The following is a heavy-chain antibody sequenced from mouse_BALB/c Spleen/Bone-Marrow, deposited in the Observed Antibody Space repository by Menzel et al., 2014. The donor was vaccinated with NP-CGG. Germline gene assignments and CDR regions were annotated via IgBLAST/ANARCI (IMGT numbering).Heavy chain of an antibody. J-gene: IGHJ4*01. D-gene: IGHD1-1*01. CDR1: GFTFSSFG. V-gene: IGHV5-17*02. CDR2: ISSGSGTI. CDR3: ARSGYSSTLYAMDY. Sequence: EVKLMESGGGLVRPGGSRKLSCAASGFTFSSFGMHWVRQAPEKGLEWVAYISSGSGTIYYADTVKGRFTISRDNPKNTLFLQMTSLRSEDTAMYYCARSGYSSTLYAMDYWGQGTSVTVSS.